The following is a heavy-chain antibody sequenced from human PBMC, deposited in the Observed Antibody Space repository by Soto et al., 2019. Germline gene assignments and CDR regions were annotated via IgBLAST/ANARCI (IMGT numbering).Heavy chain of an antibody. D-gene: IGHD3-3*01. CDR2: ISSSSSYI. CDR1: GFTFSSYS. J-gene: IGHJ4*02. Sequence: GGSLRLSCAASGFTFSSYSMNWVRQAPGKGLEWVSSISSSSSYIYYADSVKGRFTISRDNAKNSLYLQMNSLRDEDTAVYYCARDPGDFWSGYSYPLDYWGQGTLVTVSS. CDR3: ARDPGDFWSGYSYPLDY. V-gene: IGHV3-21*01.